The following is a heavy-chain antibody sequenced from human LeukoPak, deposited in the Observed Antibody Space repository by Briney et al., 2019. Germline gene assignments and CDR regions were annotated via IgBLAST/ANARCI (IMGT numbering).Heavy chain of an antibody. V-gene: IGHV4-59*01. D-gene: IGHD2-2*01. CDR1: GGSISSYY. Sequence: NPSETLSLTCTVSGGSISSYYWSWIRQPPGKGLEWIGYIYYSGSTTYNPSLKSRVTISVDTSKNQFSLKLSSVTAADTAVYYCARDGERDCSSTSCSNDNWFDPWGQGTLVSVSS. CDR2: IYYSGST. CDR3: ARDGERDCSSTSCSNDNWFDP. J-gene: IGHJ5*02.